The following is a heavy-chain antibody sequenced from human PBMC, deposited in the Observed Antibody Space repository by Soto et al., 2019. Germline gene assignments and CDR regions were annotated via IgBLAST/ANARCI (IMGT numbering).Heavy chain of an antibody. V-gene: IGHV1-69*01. J-gene: IGHJ6*02. CDR2: IIPIFGTA. CDR1: GGTFSSYA. D-gene: IGHD1-1*01. CDR3: ARCSVQLERRYYGMDV. Sequence: QVQLVQSGAEVKKPGSSVKVSCKASGGTFSSYAISWVRQAPGQGLEWMGGIIPIFGTANYAQKFQGRVTITADESTSTAYMELSSRRSEDTAVHYCARCSVQLERRYYGMDVWGQGTTVTGAS.